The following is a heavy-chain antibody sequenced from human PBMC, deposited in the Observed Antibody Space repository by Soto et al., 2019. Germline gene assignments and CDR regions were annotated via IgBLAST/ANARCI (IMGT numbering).Heavy chain of an antibody. J-gene: IGHJ5*02. D-gene: IGHD6-19*01. Sequence: GASVKVSCKSSGYTFTSYAMHWVRQAPGQRLEWMGWINAGNGNTKYSQKFQGRVTIARDTSASTAYMELSSLRSEDTAVYYCARGLSIAVAGGVDPWGQGTLVTVSS. CDR3: ARGLSIAVAGGVDP. CDR2: INAGNGNT. V-gene: IGHV1-3*01. CDR1: GYTFTSYA.